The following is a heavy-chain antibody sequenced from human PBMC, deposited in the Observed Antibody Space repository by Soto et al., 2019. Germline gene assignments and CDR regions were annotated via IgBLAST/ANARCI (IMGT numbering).Heavy chain of an antibody. D-gene: IGHD1-26*01. Sequence: ESLKISCKGSGYSFTSYWIGWVRQMPGKGLEWMGIIYPGDSDTRYSPSFQGQVTISADKSISTAYLQWSSLKASDTAMYYCARQIVGATSLYYYYGMDVWGQGTTVTVSS. CDR3: ARQIVGATSLYYYYGMDV. CDR2: IYPGDSDT. J-gene: IGHJ6*02. V-gene: IGHV5-51*01. CDR1: GYSFTSYW.